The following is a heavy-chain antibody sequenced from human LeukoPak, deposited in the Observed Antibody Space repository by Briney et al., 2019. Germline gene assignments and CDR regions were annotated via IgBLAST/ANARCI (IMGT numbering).Heavy chain of an antibody. CDR1: GFTFSSYW. Sequence: GGSLRLSCAASGFTFSSYWMSWVRQAPGKGLEWVANIKQDGSEKYYVDSVKGRFTISRDNAKNSLYLQMNSLRAEDTAVYYCARSSITMVRGEYGTDVWGQGTTVTVSS. D-gene: IGHD3-10*01. CDR3: ARSSITMVRGEYGTDV. V-gene: IGHV3-7*03. J-gene: IGHJ6*02. CDR2: IKQDGSEK.